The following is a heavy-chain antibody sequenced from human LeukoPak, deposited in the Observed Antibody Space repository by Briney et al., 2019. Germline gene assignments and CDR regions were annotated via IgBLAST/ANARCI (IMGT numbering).Heavy chain of an antibody. CDR2: INHSGST. CDR3: ERGPYYYDSSGLDY. V-gene: IGHV4-34*01. Sequence: SETLSLTCAVYGGSFSGYYWSWIRQPPGKGLEWIGEINHSGSTNYNPSHKSRVTISVDTSKNQFSLKLSPVTAADTAVYYCERGPYYYDSSGLDYWGQGTLVTVSS. J-gene: IGHJ4*02. D-gene: IGHD3-22*01. CDR1: GGSFSGYY.